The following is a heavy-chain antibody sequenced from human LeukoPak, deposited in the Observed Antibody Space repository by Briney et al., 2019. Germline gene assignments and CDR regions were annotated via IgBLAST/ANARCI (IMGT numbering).Heavy chain of an antibody. D-gene: IGHD6-13*01. CDR3: AKDIGSAFISNCHDY. CDR2: IDWNSANI. V-gene: IGHV3-9*01. Sequence: PGGSLRLPCAASGFTFDDYGMHWVRQAPGKGLEWVSGIDWNSANIGYADSVRGRFTTSRDNAKNSLYLQMNSLRAKDTALYYCAKDIGSAFISNCHDYWGQGTLVTVSS. CDR1: GFTFDDYG. J-gene: IGHJ4*02.